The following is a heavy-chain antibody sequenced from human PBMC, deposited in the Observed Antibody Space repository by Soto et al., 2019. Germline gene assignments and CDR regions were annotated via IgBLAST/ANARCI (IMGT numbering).Heavy chain of an antibody. D-gene: IGHD3-22*01. CDR2: IYHSGST. V-gene: IGHV4-4*02. CDR1: GGSISSSNW. J-gene: IGHJ4*02. Sequence: SETLSLTCAVSGGSISSSNWWSWVRQPPGKGLEWIGEIYHSGSTNYNPSLKSRVTISVDKSKNQFSLKLSSVTAADTAVYYCARGAGDDYDSSGLRPPIDYWGQGTLVTVSS. CDR3: ARGAGDDYDSSGLRPPIDY.